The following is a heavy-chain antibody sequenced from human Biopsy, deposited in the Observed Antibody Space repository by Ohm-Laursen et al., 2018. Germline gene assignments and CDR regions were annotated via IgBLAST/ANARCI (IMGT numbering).Heavy chain of an antibody. CDR3: ARDASQGFDS. CDR2: SNTDGSHT. J-gene: IGHJ5*01. V-gene: IGHV3-74*01. Sequence: LSLTCAASGFTFNNYWMHWVRQAPGKGLVWVPRSNTDGSHTNYADSVKGRFTTSTDNAKNTLYLYVSSLTVEDTAVYFCARDASQGFDSWGQGTLVTVSS. CDR1: GFTFNNYW.